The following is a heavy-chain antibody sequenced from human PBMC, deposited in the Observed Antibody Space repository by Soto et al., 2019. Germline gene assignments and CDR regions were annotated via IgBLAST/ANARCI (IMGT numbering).Heavy chain of an antibody. CDR1: GFMFEDFA. V-gene: IGHV3-9*01. D-gene: IGHD3-16*01. CDR3: AKDVDRLGESWGYFQS. J-gene: IGHJ1*01. Sequence: EVQLVESGGGLEQPGRSLRLSCTVSGFMFEDFAMHWVRQAPGQGLEWVSGINWNGVNKGYAESVLGRFTISRDNAKKSLYLDMNYLRPEDTALYFCAKDVDRLGESWGYFQSWGQGTMVTVSS. CDR2: INWNGVNK.